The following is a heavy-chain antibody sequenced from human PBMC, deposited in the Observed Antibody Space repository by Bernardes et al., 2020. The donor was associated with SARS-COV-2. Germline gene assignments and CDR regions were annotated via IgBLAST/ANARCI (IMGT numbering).Heavy chain of an antibody. CDR3: ARGASSGYRIDY. V-gene: IGHV3-74*01. D-gene: IGHD6-25*01. Sequence: VGSLILSCAASGFIFSSYWMHWVRQVPGRGLVWLSRIKSDGSTTNYADPVKGRFTISRDNAKNTLWLQMNSLRDEDTAMYYCARGASSGYRIDYWGPGTLVTVSS. CDR1: GFIFSSYW. J-gene: IGHJ4*02. CDR2: IKSDGSTT.